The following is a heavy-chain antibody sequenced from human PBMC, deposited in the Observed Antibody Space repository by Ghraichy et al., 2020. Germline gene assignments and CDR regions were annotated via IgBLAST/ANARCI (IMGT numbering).Heavy chain of an antibody. CDR3: AKFSRTSWRFDP. V-gene: IGHV4-59*08. Sequence: SETLSLTCIVSGGSISSYYWSWIRQPPGKGLEWIGYIYYSGSTNYNPSLKSRVTISVDTSKSQFSLKLNSVTAADTAVYYCAKFSRTSWRFDPWGQGTLVTVSS. J-gene: IGHJ5*02. CDR2: IYYSGST. D-gene: IGHD2-2*01. CDR1: GGSISSYY.